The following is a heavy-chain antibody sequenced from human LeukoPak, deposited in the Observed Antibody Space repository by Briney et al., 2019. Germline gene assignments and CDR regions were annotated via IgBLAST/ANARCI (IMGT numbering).Heavy chain of an antibody. CDR2: INSDGTSR. CDR1: GFTFSSYW. D-gene: IGHD3-16*02. CDR3: ARSLVVIDY. J-gene: IGHJ4*02. V-gene: IGHV3-74*01. Sequence: GGSLRLSCAASGFTFSSYWMHWVRQAPGKGLVWVSRINSDGTSRDYADSVKGRFTISRDNAKNTLFLQMNSLRAEDTAVYYCARSLVVIDYWGQGTLVTVSS.